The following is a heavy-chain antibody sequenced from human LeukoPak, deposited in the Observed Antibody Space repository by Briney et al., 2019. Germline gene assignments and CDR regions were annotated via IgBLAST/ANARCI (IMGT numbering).Heavy chain of an antibody. CDR2: IKSDGSST. V-gene: IGHV3-74*01. Sequence: GGSLRLSCAASGFTFSNYWMHWVRQAPGKGLVWVSRIKSDGSSTTYADSVKGRFTISRDNSKNTLYLQMNSLRAEDTAVYYCARAAGYAYGYYYFYYMDVWGKGTTVTVSS. D-gene: IGHD5-18*01. CDR3: ARAAGYAYGYYYFYYMDV. CDR1: GFTFSNYW. J-gene: IGHJ6*03.